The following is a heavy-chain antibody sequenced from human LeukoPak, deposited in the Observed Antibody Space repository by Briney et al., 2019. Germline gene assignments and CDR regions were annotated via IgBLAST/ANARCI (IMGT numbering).Heavy chain of an antibody. CDR2: IRYDGSNK. CDR3: AKDIGPHFDY. Sequence: GGSLRLSCAASGFTFSTYWMTWVRQAPGKGLEWVAFIRYDGSNKYYADSVKGRFTISRDNSKNMLYLQMNSLRAEDTAVYYCAKDIGPHFDYWGQGTLVTVSS. D-gene: IGHD1-26*01. J-gene: IGHJ4*02. CDR1: GFTFSTYW. V-gene: IGHV3-30*02.